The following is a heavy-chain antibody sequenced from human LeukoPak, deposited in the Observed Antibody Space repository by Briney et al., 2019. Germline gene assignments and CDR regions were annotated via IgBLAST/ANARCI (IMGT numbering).Heavy chain of an antibody. D-gene: IGHD6-13*01. CDR1: GFTFTSYS. CDR2: ISSSGSTI. Sequence: GGSLRLSCAASGFTFTSYSMNWVSQAPGKGLEWVSYISSSGSTIYYADSVKGRFTISRDNANNSLYLQMNSLRAEDTAVYYCAKGGAAGPLRAFDIWGQGTMVTVSS. J-gene: IGHJ3*02. CDR3: AKGGAAGPLRAFDI. V-gene: IGHV3-48*04.